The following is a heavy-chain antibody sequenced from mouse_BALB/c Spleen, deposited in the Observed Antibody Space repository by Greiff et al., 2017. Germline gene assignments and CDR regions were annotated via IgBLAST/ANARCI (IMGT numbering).Heavy chain of an antibody. CDR2: IWSGGST. V-gene: IGHV2-2*02. CDR3: ARPFYYGNYNYAMDY. Sequence: VKLMESGPGLVQPSQSLSITCTVSGFSLTSYGVHWVRQSPGKGLEWLGVIWSGGSTDYNAAFISRLSISKDNSKSQVFFKMNSLQANDTAIYYCARPFYYGNYNYAMDYWGQGTSVTVSS. D-gene: IGHD2-1*01. CDR1: GFSLTSYG. J-gene: IGHJ4*01.